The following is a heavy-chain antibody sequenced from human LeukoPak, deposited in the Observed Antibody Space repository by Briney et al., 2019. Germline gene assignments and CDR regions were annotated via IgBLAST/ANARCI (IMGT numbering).Heavy chain of an antibody. Sequence: ASVKVSCKASGYTFTSYYMHWVRQAPGQGLEWMGIINPSGGSTSYAQKSQGRVTMTRDTSTSTVYMELSSLRSEDTAVYYCASSSSSIYFDYWGQGTLVTVSS. CDR1: GYTFTSYY. V-gene: IGHV1-46*01. D-gene: IGHD6-13*01. CDR3: ASSSSSIYFDY. J-gene: IGHJ4*02. CDR2: INPSGGST.